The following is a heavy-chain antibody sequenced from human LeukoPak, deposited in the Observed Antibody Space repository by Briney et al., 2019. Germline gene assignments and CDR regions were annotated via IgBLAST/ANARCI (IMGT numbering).Heavy chain of an antibody. J-gene: IGHJ5*02. CDR2: IYFRGST. V-gene: IGHV4-59*08. Sequence: PSETLSLTCTVSDGSISINYWTWIRQPPGKGLEWIGNIYFRGSTNYNPSLKSRVTISVDTSKNQFSLKLTSVTAADTAVYYCARHHYGSGSYEFDPWGQGTLVTVSS. CDR1: DGSISINY. CDR3: ARHHYGSGSYEFDP. D-gene: IGHD3-10*01.